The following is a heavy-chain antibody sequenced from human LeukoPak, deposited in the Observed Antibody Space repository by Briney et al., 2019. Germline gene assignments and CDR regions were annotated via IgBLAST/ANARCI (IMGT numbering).Heavy chain of an antibody. J-gene: IGHJ4*02. D-gene: IGHD3/OR15-3a*01. V-gene: IGHV1-2*02. CDR3: ARELIDFHDHTNKGFFDA. CDR1: GYTFTGYY. Sequence: ASVKVSCKTSGYTFTGYYIHLLRQAPGQGLEWMALIDPNSGGTNYAHKFQGRVTMTRDTSISTAYMEVSSLRSDDTAVYYCARELIDFHDHTNKGFFDAWGQGTLVTVSS. CDR2: IDPNSGGT.